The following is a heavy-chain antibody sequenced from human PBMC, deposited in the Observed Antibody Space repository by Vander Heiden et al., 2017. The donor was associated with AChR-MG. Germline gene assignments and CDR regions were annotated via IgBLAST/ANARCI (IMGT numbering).Heavy chain of an antibody. CDR1: GYTFTGYY. CDR2: INPNSGGT. D-gene: IGHD6-13*01. V-gene: IGHV1-2*02. J-gene: IGHJ4*02. CDR3: ARVRAHSGYSSSWNYDY. Sequence: QVQLVQSGAEVKKSGASLKASCKASGYTFTGYYMHWVRRAPGQGLEWMGWINPNSGGTKYAQKLQGRVTMTRDTSISTAYVELSRLRSDDTAVYYCARVRAHSGYSSSWNYDYWGQGTLVTVSS.